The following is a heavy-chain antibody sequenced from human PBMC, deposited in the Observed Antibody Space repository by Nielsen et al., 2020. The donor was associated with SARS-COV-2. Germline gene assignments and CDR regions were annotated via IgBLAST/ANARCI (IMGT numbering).Heavy chain of an antibody. V-gene: IGHV3-15*01. CDR1: GFTFSNAW. CDR3: ARGVTRDHGMDV. CDR2: IKSKTDGGTT. J-gene: IGHJ6*02. Sequence: GGSLRLSCAASGFTFSNAWMSWVRQAPGKGLEWVGRIKSKTDGGTTDYAAPVKGRFTISRDDSKNTLYLQMNSLKTEDTAVYYCARGVTRDHGMDVWGQGTTVTVSS. D-gene: IGHD7-27*01.